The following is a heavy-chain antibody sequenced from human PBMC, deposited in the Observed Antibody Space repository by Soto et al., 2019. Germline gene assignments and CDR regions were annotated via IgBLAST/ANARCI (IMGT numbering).Heavy chain of an antibody. CDR1: GFSLNSNGMC. J-gene: IGHJ5*02. Sequence: SGPTLVNPTQTLTLTCTFSGFSLNSNGMCVNWIRQPPGKALEWLALIDWDDDKYYSTSLKTRLTISKDTSKNQVVLTMTNMDPVDTATYYCARIRIAAAGGWFDPWGQGTLVTVSS. V-gene: IGHV2-70*01. CDR3: ARIRIAAAGGWFDP. CDR2: IDWDDDK. D-gene: IGHD6-13*01.